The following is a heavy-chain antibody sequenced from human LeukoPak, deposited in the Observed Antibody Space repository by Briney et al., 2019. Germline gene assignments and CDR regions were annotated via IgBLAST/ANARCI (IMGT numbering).Heavy chain of an antibody. CDR1: GGSISSGGYY. V-gene: IGHV4-31*03. J-gene: IGHJ4*02. CDR2: IYYSGST. Sequence: SETLSLTCTVSGGSISSGGYYWSWIRQHLGKGLEWIGYIYYSGSTYYNPSLKSRVTISVDTSKNQFSLKLSSVTAADTAVYYCATYCSGGSCPSYYFDYRGQGTLVTVSS. CDR3: ATYCSGGSCPSYYFDY. D-gene: IGHD2-15*01.